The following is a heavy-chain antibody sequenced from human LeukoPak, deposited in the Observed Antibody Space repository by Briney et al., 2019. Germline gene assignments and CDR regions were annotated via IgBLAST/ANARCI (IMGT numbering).Heavy chain of an antibody. D-gene: IGHD2-15*01. V-gene: IGHV3-33*06. CDR1: GFSFGNYG. J-gene: IGHJ4*02. Sequence: GESLKISCATSGFSFGNYGMHWVRQAPGKGLEWVAVIWNDGTYKYYADSVKGRFTISRDNSKNTLCLQMNSLRAEDTAVYYCAKPTRGSGGSFLIDYWGQGTLVTVSS. CDR3: AKPTRGSGGSFLIDY. CDR2: IWNDGTYK.